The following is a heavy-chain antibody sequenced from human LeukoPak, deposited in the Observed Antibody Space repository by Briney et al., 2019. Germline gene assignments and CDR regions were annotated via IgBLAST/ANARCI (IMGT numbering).Heavy chain of an antibody. CDR3: ARGPEAGSGSYYRGP. CDR2: IYHSGST. V-gene: IGHV4-30-2*01. CDR1: GGSISSGGYP. Sequence: PSETLSLTCAVSGGSISSGGYPWTWFRQPPGKGLEWFGYIYHSGSTYYNPSLKSRVTISVDRSKNQFSLKLSSGTAADTAVYYCARGPEAGSGSYYRGPWGQGTLVTVSS. D-gene: IGHD3-10*01. J-gene: IGHJ5*02.